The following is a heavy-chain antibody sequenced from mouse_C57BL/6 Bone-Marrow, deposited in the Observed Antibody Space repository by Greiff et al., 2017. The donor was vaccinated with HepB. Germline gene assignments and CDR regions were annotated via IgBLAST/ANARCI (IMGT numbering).Heavy chain of an antibody. CDR1: GYSITSGYD. CDR2: ISYSGST. J-gene: IGHJ4*01. Sequence: EVKVVESGPGMVKPSQSLSLTCTVTGYSITSGYDWHWIRHFPGNKLEWMGYISYSGSTNYNPSLKSRISITHDTSKNHFFLKLNSVTNEDTATYYCARDYGSSYGAMDYWGQGTSVTVSS. D-gene: IGHD1-1*01. CDR3: ARDYGSSYGAMDY. V-gene: IGHV3-1*01.